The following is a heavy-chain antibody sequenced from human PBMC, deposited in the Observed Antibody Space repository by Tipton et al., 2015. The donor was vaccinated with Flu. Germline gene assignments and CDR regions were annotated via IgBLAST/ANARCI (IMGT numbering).Heavy chain of an antibody. CDR2: INPSGGST. Sequence: QLVQSGAEVKKPGASVKVSCKASGYTFTSYYMHWVRQAPGQGLEGMGIINPSGGSTSYAQKFQGRVTMTRDTSTSTVYMELSSLRSEDTAVYYCARDPRGGYFDLWGRGTLVTVSS. CDR3: ARDPRGGYFDL. J-gene: IGHJ2*01. V-gene: IGHV1-46*01. CDR1: GYTFTSYY.